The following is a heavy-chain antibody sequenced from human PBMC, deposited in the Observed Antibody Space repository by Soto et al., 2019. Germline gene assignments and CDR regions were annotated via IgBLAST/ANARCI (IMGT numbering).Heavy chain of an antibody. D-gene: IGHD2-2*01. V-gene: IGHV1-18*01. Sequence: QVQLVQSGAEVKKPGASVKVSCKASGYTFTSYYISWVRQAPGQGLEWMGWISGYNGNTNYAQRLQGRVPMTTDTSTSTAYRELSSLRYDDTAVYYRAREGPPSLNWGQRTLVTGYS. CDR2: ISGYNGNT. CDR3: AREGPPSLN. J-gene: IGHJ4*02. CDR1: GYTFTSYY.